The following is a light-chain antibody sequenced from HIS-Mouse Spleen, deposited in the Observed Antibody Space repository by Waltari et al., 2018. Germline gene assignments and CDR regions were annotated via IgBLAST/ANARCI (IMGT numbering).Light chain of an antibody. J-gene: IGKJ2*01. CDR3: QQYYSTPYT. Sequence: DIVMTQSPASLAVSLGERATNNCKSSQSVLYSSNNKNYLAWYQQKPGQPPKLLIYWASTRESGVPDRFSGSGSETDFTLTISSLQAEDVAVYYCQQYYSTPYTFGQGTKLEIK. CDR2: WAS. V-gene: IGKV4-1*01. CDR1: QSVLYSSNNKNY.